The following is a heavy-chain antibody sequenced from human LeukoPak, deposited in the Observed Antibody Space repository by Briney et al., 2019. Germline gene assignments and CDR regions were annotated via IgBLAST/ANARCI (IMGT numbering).Heavy chain of an antibody. V-gene: IGHV4-4*07. CDR1: SGSTSNYY. D-gene: IGHD5-18*01. CDR2: VHSSGST. CDR3: ARVGKRGYSYGVVRSDAFDI. Sequence: PSETLSLTCGVSSGSTSNYYWTWIRQPAGKGLEWIGRVHSSGSTTYNPSLTSRATMSVETSKNQFSLWLSSTTAADTAVYYCARVGKRGYSYGVVRSDAFDIWAKGQWSPSLQ. J-gene: IGHJ3*02.